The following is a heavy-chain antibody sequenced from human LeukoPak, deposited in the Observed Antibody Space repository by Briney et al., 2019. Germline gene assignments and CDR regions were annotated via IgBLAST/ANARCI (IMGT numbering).Heavy chain of an antibody. CDR3: ARDLRWLRFRWDYGCGY. Sequence: ASVKVSCKASGYTFTSYAMHWVRQAPGQRLEWMGWINAGNGNTKYSQEFQGRVTITRDTSASTAYMELSSLRSEDMAVYYCARDLRWLRFRWDYGCGYWGQGTLVTVSS. CDR2: INAGNGNT. J-gene: IGHJ4*02. D-gene: IGHD5-12*01. CDR1: GYTFTSYA. V-gene: IGHV1-3*03.